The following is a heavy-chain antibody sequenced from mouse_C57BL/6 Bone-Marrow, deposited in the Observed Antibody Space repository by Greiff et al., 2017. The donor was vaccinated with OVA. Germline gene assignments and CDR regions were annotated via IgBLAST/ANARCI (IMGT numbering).Heavy chain of an antibody. Sequence: EVKLVESGAELVRPGASVKLSCTASGFNIKDDYMHWVKQRPEQGLEWIGWIDPENGDTEYASKFQGKATITADTSSNTAYLQLSSLPAEDTAVYYCTTWGFITTVVDYWGQGTTLTVSS. V-gene: IGHV14-4*01. CDR2: IDPENGDT. D-gene: IGHD1-1*01. J-gene: IGHJ2*01. CDR1: GFNIKDDY. CDR3: TTWGFITTVVDY.